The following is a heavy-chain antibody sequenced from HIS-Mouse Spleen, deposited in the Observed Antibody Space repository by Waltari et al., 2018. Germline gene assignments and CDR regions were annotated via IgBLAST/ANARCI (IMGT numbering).Heavy chain of an antibody. D-gene: IGHD6-19*01. CDR1: GFTFSSYG. Sequence: QVQLVESGGGVVQPGRSLRLSCAASGFTFSSYGMHWVRQAPGKGLGWVGVIANEGRNKYDADSVKCRFTISRDNSKSTRSLQMISLGAEDTAVYYCAKASRGWLDYWGQGTLVTVSS. CDR2: IANEGRNK. V-gene: IGHV3-30*18. CDR3: AKASRGWLDY. J-gene: IGHJ4*02.